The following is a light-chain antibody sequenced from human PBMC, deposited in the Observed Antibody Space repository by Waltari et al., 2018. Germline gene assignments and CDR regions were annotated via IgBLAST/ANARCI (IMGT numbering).Light chain of an antibody. J-gene: IGKJ5*01. V-gene: IGKV4-1*01. CDR1: RSVLYRSDNTNY. CDR3: QQYYSSPVT. CDR2: WAS. Sequence: DIVMTQSPDSLAVSLGERATINCKSSRSVLYRSDNTNYLGWYQQKPGLPPKLLIYWASTRESGVPDRFSGSGSGTDFTLTISSLQAEDVAVYYCQQYYSSPVTFGQGTRLEIK.